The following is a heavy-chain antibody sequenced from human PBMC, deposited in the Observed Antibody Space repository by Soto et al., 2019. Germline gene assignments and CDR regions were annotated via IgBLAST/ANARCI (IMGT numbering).Heavy chain of an antibody. V-gene: IGHV3-7*01. D-gene: IGHD2-15*01. Sequence: PGGSLRLSCAASGFTFSDYWVNWVRQAPGKGLEWVASIKQDGSEKYYVDSVKGRFTISRDNAKNSLYLQVNSLRAEDTALYYCARDGVAPGLYFDYWGQGTLVTVSS. J-gene: IGHJ4*02. CDR3: ARDGVAPGLYFDY. CDR1: GFTFSDYW. CDR2: IKQDGSEK.